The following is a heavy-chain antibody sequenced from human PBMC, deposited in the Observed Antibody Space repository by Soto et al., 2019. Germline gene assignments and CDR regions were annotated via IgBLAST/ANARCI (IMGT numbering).Heavy chain of an antibody. CDR1: GYIFTSHW. CDR2: IDPSDSYT. J-gene: IGHJ2*01. D-gene: IGHD2-15*01. CDR3: ARLGYCTGSSCTNWYLDL. V-gene: IGHV5-10-1*01. Sequence: PGESLKISCKGSGYIFTSHWISWVRQLPGEGLEWMGRIDPSDSYTVYSPSFKGRVAFSADKSINTAYLQWGSLEASDTAIYYCARLGYCTGSSCTNWYLDLWGRGTLVTVSS.